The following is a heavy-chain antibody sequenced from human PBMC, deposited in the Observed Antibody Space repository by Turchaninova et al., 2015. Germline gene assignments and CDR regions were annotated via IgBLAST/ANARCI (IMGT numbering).Heavy chain of an antibody. J-gene: IGHJ6*02. Sequence: GGSLRLSCAASGFTFSSYAMSWVSQAPGKGLEWVSSISGSGGSTYYADSVKGRFTISRDNSKNTLYLQMNSLRAEDTAVYYCAKNVPAHNTVGGMDVWGQGTTVTVSS. CDR1: GFTFSSYA. CDR2: ISGSGGST. V-gene: IGHV3-23*01. D-gene: IGHD2-2*01. CDR3: AKNVPAHNTVGGMDV.